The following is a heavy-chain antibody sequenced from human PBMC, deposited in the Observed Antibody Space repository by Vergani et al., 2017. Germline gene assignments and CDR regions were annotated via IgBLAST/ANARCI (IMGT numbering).Heavy chain of an antibody. V-gene: IGHV4-59*01. J-gene: IGHJ4*02. CDR2: IYYSGST. CDR1: GGSISSYY. Sequence: QVQLQESGPGLVKPSETLSLTCTVSGGSISSYYWSWIRQPPGKGLEWIGYIYYSGSTNYNPSLKSRVTISVETSKNQLSLKLSSVTAADTAVYYCARACGSIAAPVFDYWGQGTLVTVSS. CDR3: ARACGSIAAPVFDY. D-gene: IGHD6-6*01.